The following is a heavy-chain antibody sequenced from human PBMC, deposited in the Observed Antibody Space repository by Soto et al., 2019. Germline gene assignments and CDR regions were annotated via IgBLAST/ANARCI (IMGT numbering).Heavy chain of an antibody. CDR2: ISSSSSYI. D-gene: IGHD3-10*01. Sequence: GGSLRLSCAASGFTFSSYSMNWVHQAPGKGLEWVSSISSSSSYIYYADSVKGRFTISRDNAKNSLYLQMNSLRAEDTAVYYCARDALRGAFDIWGQGTMVTVSS. J-gene: IGHJ3*02. CDR3: ARDALRGAFDI. CDR1: GFTFSSYS. V-gene: IGHV3-21*01.